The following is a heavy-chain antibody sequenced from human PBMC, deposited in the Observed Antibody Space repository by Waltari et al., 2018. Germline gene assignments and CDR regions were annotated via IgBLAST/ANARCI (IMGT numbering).Heavy chain of an antibody. Sequence: QVQLVQSGAEVKKPGASVKISCKTSEYTFTSSYVHWVRQAPGQGREWMGIINPSGGSTIYAQKFQGRVTMTRDTSTSTVYMELSSLRSEDTAVYYCASDTGALWMDVWGQGTTVTVSS. CDR1: EYTFTSSY. CDR3: ASDTGALWMDV. J-gene: IGHJ6*02. CDR2: INPSGGST. D-gene: IGHD2-21*01. V-gene: IGHV1-46*01.